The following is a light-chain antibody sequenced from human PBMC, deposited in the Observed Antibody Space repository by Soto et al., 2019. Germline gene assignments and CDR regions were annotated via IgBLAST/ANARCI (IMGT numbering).Light chain of an antibody. J-gene: IGKJ1*01. CDR1: QTVSITY. V-gene: IGKV3-20*01. CDR3: QQYGSSPQT. CDR2: GAS. Sequence: VLTQSPGTLSLSPGESATLSCRASQTVSITYLTWYQQKPGQAPRLLIFGASKRATGIPDRFSGSGSGRDFTLTISRLEPEDFAVYYCQQYGSSPQTFGQGTKVDIK.